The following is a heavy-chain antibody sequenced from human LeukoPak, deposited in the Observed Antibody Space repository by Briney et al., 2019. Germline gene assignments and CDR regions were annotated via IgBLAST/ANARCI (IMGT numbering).Heavy chain of an antibody. CDR3: AREARGNYDILTGYYGTSGIDY. CDR2: IYYSGST. Sequence: SETLSLTCTVSGGSIGSYYWSWIRQPPGKGLEWIGYIYYSGSTNYNPSLKSRVTISVDTSKNQFSLKLSSVTAADTAVYYCAREARGNYDILTGYYGTSGIDYWGQGTLVTVSS. V-gene: IGHV4-59*01. CDR1: GGSIGSYY. J-gene: IGHJ4*02. D-gene: IGHD3-9*01.